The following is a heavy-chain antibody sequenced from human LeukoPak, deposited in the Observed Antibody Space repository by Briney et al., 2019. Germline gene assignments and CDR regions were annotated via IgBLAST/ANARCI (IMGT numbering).Heavy chain of an antibody. CDR2: IYYSGST. V-gene: IGHV4-31*03. J-gene: IGHJ4*02. CDR3: ARDISSWTLFDY. Sequence: SETLSLTCTVSGGSISSGGYYWSWIRQHPGKGLEWIGYIYYSGSTYYNPSLKSRVTISVDTSKNQFSLKLSSVTAADTAVYYCARDISSWTLFDYWGQGTLVTVSS. D-gene: IGHD6-13*01. CDR1: GGSISSGGYY.